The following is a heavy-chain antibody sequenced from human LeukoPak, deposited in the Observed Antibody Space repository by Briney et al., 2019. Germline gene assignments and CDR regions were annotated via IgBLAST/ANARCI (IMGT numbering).Heavy chain of an antibody. D-gene: IGHD3-10*01. Sequence: PSQTLSLTCSVAGVSISSGSNYWGWIRQPPGKTLEWIGSIYSSGSTYYNPSLKSRVIILIDSAKNHVSLNLSSVTAADTAVYYCARSDGYGLVGIWGQGTMVTVSS. CDR2: IYSSGST. V-gene: IGHV4-39*07. CDR1: GVSISSGSNY. J-gene: IGHJ3*02. CDR3: ARSDGYGLVGI.